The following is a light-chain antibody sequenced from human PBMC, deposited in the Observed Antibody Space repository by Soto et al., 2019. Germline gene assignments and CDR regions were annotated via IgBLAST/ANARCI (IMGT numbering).Light chain of an antibody. V-gene: IGLV2-23*02. Sequence: QSALTQPASVSGSPGQTITISCTGTSSDIGGYDVVSWYQQHPGKAPKLLIYEVAKRPSGVSNRFSGSKSGSTASLTVSGLRAEDEADYHCCSFAGGTTFWLFGGGTKLTVL. CDR2: EVA. J-gene: IGLJ3*02. CDR3: CSFAGGTTFWL. CDR1: SSDIGGYDV.